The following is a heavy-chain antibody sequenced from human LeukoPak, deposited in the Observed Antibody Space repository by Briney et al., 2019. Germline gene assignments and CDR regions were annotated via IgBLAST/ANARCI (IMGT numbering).Heavy chain of an antibody. V-gene: IGHV4-39*02. CDR3: ARDYYDSSGYAEYFQH. D-gene: IGHD3-22*01. CDR1: GGSISRTSYY. Sequence: PETLSLTCTVSGGSISRTSYYWDWIRQPPGKGLEWIGNVFDSGSTHYNPSLKSRVTISVDTSKNQFSLRLSSVTAADTAVYYCARDYYDSSGYAEYFQHWGQGTLVTVSS. J-gene: IGHJ1*01. CDR2: VFDSGST.